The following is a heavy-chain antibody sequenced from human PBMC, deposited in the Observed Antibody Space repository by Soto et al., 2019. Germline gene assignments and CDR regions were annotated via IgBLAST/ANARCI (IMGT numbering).Heavy chain of an antibody. V-gene: IGHV3-23*01. Sequence: GSLRLSCAASGFTFSSYAMSWVRQAPGKGLEWVSAISGSGGSTYYADSVKGRFTISRDNSKNTLYLQMNSLRAEDMAVYYCASVRLGIAVAGTDYWGQGTLVTVSS. CDR1: GFTFSSYA. CDR3: ASVRLGIAVAGTDY. J-gene: IGHJ4*02. D-gene: IGHD6-19*01. CDR2: ISGSGGST.